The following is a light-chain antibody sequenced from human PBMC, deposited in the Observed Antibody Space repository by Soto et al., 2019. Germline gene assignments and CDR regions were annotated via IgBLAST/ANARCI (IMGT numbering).Light chain of an antibody. V-gene: IGLV1-44*01. J-gene: IGLJ2*01. Sequence: QSVLTQPPSASATPGQRVTISCSGSSSNIGTNTVNWYQKLPGTAPKLLIYNNNDRPPGVTDRFSGSKSGTSAALAISCLQSEDEADYYCAAWDDGLNGVLFGGGTKLTVL. CDR1: SSNIGTNT. CDR2: NNN. CDR3: AAWDDGLNGVL.